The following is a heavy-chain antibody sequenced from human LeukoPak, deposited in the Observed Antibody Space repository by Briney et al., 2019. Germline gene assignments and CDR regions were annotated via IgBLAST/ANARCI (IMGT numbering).Heavy chain of an antibody. J-gene: IGHJ4*02. CDR2: MNQDESEK. V-gene: IGHV3-7*05. CDR3: ARDYYARFDY. Sequence: GGSLRLSCAASGFTFSSYWMSWVRQAPGKGPELVANMNQDESEKYYVDSVKGRFTISRDNAKNSLYLQMNSLRAEDTALYYCARDYYARFDYWGQGTLVTVSS. D-gene: IGHD3-22*01. CDR1: GFTFSSYW.